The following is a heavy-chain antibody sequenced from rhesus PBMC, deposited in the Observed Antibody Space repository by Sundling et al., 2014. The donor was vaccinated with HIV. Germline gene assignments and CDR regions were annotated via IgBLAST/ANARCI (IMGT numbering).Heavy chain of an antibody. CDR1: GFTFEDYA. V-gene: IGHV3-201*01. CDR2: ISWSGDNT. Sequence: EVQLVESGGGVVQPGGSLRLSCAASGFTFEDYAMHWVRQAPGKGLEWVSGISWSGDNTGYVDSVKGRFTVSRDNAKNSLYLQMSSLRPDDTALYYCAREPPLFDSILRGLDSWGRRVVVTVSS. J-gene: IGHJ6*01. CDR3: AREPPLFDSILRGLDS. D-gene: IGHD1-1*01.